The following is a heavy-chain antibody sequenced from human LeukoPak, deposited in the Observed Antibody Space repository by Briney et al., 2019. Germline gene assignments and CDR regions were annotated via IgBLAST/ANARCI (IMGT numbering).Heavy chain of an antibody. V-gene: IGHV3-30*04. CDR1: GFTFSRYA. CDR2: ISYDGSNK. D-gene: IGHD3-3*01. CDR3: AKDRGNYDFWSGSFL. J-gene: IGHJ4*02. Sequence: GGSLRLSCAASGFTFSRYAMHWVRQAPGKGLEWVAVISYDGSNKYYADSVKGRFTISRDNSKNTLYLQMNSLRAEDTAVYYCAKDRGNYDFWSGSFLWGQGTLVTVSS.